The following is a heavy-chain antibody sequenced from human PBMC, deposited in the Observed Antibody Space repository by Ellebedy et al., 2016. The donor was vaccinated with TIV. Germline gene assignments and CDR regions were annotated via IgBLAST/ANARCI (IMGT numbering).Heavy chain of an antibody. CDR3: AKNVREGSSDVTIFHYYIMDV. CDR1: GFPFSSYG. J-gene: IGHJ6*02. V-gene: IGHV3-23*01. D-gene: IGHD3-22*01. CDR2: IGATGIQK. Sequence: GGSLRLSCAGSGFPFSSYGLNWVRQAPGKGLEWVSGIGATGIQKYYADAVKGRFTISRDNSKHTLFLQMDILRADDAAVYYYAKNVREGSSDVTIFHYYIMDVWGQGTAVTVSS.